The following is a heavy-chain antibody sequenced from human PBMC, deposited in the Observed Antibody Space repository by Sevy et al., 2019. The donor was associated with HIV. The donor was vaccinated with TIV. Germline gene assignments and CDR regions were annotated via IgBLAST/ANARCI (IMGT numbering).Heavy chain of an antibody. D-gene: IGHD4-17*01. CDR1: GFTFSSYG. J-gene: IGHJ4*02. CDR3: ARDLEFYDNGDYGHAFMPDY. CDR2: IWFDGSNT. Sequence: GGSLRLSCAASGFTFSSYGMHWVRQAPGKGLEWVALIWFDGSNTYYADSVKGRFTISRDIAKNTLHLLMNSLRGEDTAVYYCARDLEFYDNGDYGHAFMPDYWGQGTLVTVSS. V-gene: IGHV3-33*01.